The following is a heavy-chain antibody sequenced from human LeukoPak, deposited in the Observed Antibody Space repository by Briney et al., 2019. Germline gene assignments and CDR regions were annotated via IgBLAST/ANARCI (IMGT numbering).Heavy chain of an antibody. CDR1: GFTFDDYA. D-gene: IGHD5-18*01. Sequence: GGSLRLSCAASGFTFDDYAMHWVRQAPGKGLEWVSLISGDGGSTYYADSVKGRFTISRDNSKNSLYLLMNSLRNDDTAFYCCAKDTEGYTYGYYYYGMDVWGQGTAVTVSS. CDR2: ISGDGGST. V-gene: IGHV3-43*02. J-gene: IGHJ6*02. CDR3: AKDTEGYTYGYYYYGMDV.